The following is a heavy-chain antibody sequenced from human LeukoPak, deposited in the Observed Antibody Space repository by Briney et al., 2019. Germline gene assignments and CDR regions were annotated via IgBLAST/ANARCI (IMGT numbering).Heavy chain of an antibody. CDR3: ARGLTGATKYYYDSSGASS. CDR2: INHSGST. J-gene: IGHJ3*01. V-gene: IGHV4-34*01. D-gene: IGHD3-22*01. Sequence: PGGSLRLSCAASGFTFSSYSMNWVRQPPGKGLEWIGEINHSGSTNYNPSLKSRVTISVDTSKNQFSLKLSSVTAADTAVYYCARGLTGATKYYYDSSGASSWGQGTMVTVSS. CDR1: GFTFSSYS.